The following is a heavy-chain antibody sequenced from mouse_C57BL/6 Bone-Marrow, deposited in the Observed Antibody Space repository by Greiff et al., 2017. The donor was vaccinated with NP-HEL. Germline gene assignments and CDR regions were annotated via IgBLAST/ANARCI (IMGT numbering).Heavy chain of an antibody. Sequence: EVQLQQSGPELVKPGASVKISCKASGYTFTDYYMNWVKQSHGKSLEWIGDINPNNGGTSYNQKFKGKATLTVDKSSSTAYMELRSLTSEDSAVYYCARESCYWGQGTTLTVSS. V-gene: IGHV1-26*01. CDR2: INPNNGGT. CDR3: ARESCY. CDR1: GYTFTDYY. J-gene: IGHJ2*01.